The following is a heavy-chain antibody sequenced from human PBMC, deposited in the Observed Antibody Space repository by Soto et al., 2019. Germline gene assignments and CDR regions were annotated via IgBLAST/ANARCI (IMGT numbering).Heavy chain of an antibody. V-gene: IGHV3-74*01. CDR1: GFTFSSYW. D-gene: IGHD3-3*01. CDR2: INSDGSST. CDR3: ARGPSYYDFWSGPPYGMDV. J-gene: IGHJ6*02. Sequence: PGGSLRLSCAASGFTFSSYWMHWVRQAPGKGLVWVSRINSDGSSTSYADSVKGRFTISRDNAKNTLYLQMNSLRAEDTAVYYCARGPSYYDFWSGPPYGMDVWGQGTTVTVSS.